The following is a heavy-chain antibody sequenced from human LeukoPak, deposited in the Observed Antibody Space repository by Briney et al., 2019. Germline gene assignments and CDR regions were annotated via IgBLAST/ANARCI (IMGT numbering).Heavy chain of an antibody. J-gene: IGHJ4*02. CDR1: GYTFTGYY. Sequence: ASVKVSCKASGYTFTGYYMHWVRQASGQGLEWMGWINPNSGGTNYAQKFQGRVTMTRDTSISTAYMELSRLRSDDTAVYYCAREDIAVAGTLVDYWGQGTLVTVSS. D-gene: IGHD6-19*01. V-gene: IGHV1-2*02. CDR2: INPNSGGT. CDR3: AREDIAVAGTLVDY.